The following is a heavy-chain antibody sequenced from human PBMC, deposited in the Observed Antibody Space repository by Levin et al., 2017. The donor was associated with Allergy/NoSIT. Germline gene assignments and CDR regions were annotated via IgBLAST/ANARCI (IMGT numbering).Heavy chain of an antibody. Sequence: GESLKISCQASGYTFISYDINWVRQATGQGLEWMGWMNPNNGNTDSAQKFQGRLTMTRNTSISTAYMELSSLTAEDTAVYFCARDYFNYALDVWGQGTTVTVSS. CDR2: MNPNNGNT. D-gene: IGHD2/OR15-2a*01. J-gene: IGHJ6*02. CDR1: GYTFISYD. V-gene: IGHV1-8*01. CDR3: ARDYFNYALDV.